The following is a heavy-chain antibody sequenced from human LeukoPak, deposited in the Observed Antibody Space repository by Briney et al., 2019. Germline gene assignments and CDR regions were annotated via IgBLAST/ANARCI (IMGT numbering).Heavy chain of an antibody. CDR3: ATDRGWYFDN. D-gene: IGHD6-19*01. CDR2: ISYDGSEK. V-gene: IGHV3-30*03. Sequence: GGSLRPSCVASGFTFGNHGLHWVRQTPDMGLEWVAFISYDGSEKYYADSVKGRFAISRDNFRTTLFLQMNSLKTEDTAEYYCATDRGWYFDNWGQGTLVTVSS. CDR1: GFTFGNHG. J-gene: IGHJ4*02.